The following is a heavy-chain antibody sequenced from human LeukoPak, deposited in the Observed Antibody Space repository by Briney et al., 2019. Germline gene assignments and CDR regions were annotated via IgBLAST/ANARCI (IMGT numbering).Heavy chain of an antibody. J-gene: IGHJ4*02. D-gene: IGHD1-26*01. V-gene: IGHV4-59*01. CDR2: IYYSGST. Sequence: SETLSLTCTVSGGSISSYYWSWIRQPPGKGLEWIGYIYYSGSTNYNPSLKSRVTISADTSKNQFSLKLSSVTAADTAVYCCARGGQWEPKFDYWGQGTLVTVSS. CDR3: ARGGQWEPKFDY. CDR1: GGSISSYY.